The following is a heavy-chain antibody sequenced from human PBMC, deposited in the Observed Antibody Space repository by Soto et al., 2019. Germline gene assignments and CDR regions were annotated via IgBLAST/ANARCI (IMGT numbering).Heavy chain of an antibody. CDR2: ISGSGGSS. CDR3: AKYYYDSSGYPAEYFQH. D-gene: IGHD3-22*01. J-gene: IGHJ1*01. CDR1: GFTFSSYA. Sequence: TGGSLRLSCAASGFTFSSYAMSWVRQAPGKGLEWVSAISGSGGSSYYADSVKGRFTISRDNSKNTLYLQMNSLRAEDTAVYYCAKYYYDSSGYPAEYFQHWGQGTLVTVSS. V-gene: IGHV3-23*01.